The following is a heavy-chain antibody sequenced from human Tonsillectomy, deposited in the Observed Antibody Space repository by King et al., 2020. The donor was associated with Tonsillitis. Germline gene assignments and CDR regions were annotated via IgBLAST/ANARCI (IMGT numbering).Heavy chain of an antibody. CDR1: GFTFSSYG. J-gene: IGHJ6*03. CDR3: AKISGPSLGVHYYMDV. CDR2: ISYDGSNK. V-gene: IGHV3-30*18. D-gene: IGHD6-25*01. Sequence: QVQLVESGGGVVQPGRSLRLSCAASGFTFSSYGMHWVRQAPGKGLEWVAVISYDGSNKYYADSVKGRFTISRDNSKNTLYLQMNSLRAEDTAVYYCAKISGPSLGVHYYMDVWGKGTTVTVSS.